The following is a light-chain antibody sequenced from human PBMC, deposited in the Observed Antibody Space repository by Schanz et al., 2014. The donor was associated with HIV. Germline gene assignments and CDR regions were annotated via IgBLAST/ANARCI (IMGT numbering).Light chain of an antibody. CDR3: GTWDDSLKGWV. CDR1: SSNFRSNA. V-gene: IGLV1-44*01. J-gene: IGLJ3*02. Sequence: QSVLTQPPSASGTPGQRVTISCSGSSSNFRSNAVNWYQQLPGTAPRLLIQANNQRPSGVPDRFSGSESGTSASLAISGLQSEDEADYYCGTWDDSLKGWVFGGGTKLTVL. CDR2: ANN.